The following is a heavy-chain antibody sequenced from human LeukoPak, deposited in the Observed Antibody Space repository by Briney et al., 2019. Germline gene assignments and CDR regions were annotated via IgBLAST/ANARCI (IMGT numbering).Heavy chain of an antibody. CDR3: ARGPSSSSWYGDLWY. V-gene: IGHV1-2*02. D-gene: IGHD6-13*01. Sequence: GASVKVSCKASGYTFTGYYMHWVRQAPGQGLEWMGWINPNSGGTNYAQKFQGRVTMTRDTSTSTVYMELSSLRSEDTAVYYCARGPSSSSWYGDLWYWGQGTLVTVSS. J-gene: IGHJ4*02. CDR1: GYTFTGYY. CDR2: INPNSGGT.